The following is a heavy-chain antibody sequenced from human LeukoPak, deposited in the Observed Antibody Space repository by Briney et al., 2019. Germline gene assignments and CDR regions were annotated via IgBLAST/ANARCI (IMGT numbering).Heavy chain of an antibody. CDR3: ARNLIPEQLVLNF. D-gene: IGHD6-13*01. Sequence: SETLSLTCTVSGGSISNYYWNWIRQPPGKGLEWIGYIYYTGSTNYNPSLKSRVTMSVDTSKNQFSLNLRSVTPEDTAVYYCARNLIPEQLVLNFWGQGTLVTVSS. CDR1: GGSISNYY. CDR2: IYYTGST. J-gene: IGHJ4*02. V-gene: IGHV4-59*01.